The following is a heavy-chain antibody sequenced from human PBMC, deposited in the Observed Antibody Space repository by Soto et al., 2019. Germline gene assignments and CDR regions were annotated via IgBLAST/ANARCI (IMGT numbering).Heavy chain of an antibody. D-gene: IGHD2-21*02. CDR2: IYLGDSET. V-gene: IGHV5-51*01. CDR3: ARQYCSGACYSDYYYGIDV. Sequence: PGESLKISCEGSGYGFTSSWIAWVRQMPGKGLEWMGIIYLGDSETRYSPSFQGQVTISADRSIGTSYLQWSSLKASDTATYYCARQYCSGACYSDYYYGIDVWGQGTTVTVAS. J-gene: IGHJ6*02. CDR1: GYGFTSSW.